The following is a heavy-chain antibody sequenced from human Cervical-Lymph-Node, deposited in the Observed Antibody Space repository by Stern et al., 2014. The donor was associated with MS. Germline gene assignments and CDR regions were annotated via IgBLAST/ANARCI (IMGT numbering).Heavy chain of an antibody. CDR1: GYTFTSYY. CDR2: INPSGGST. D-gene: IGHD6-13*01. V-gene: IGHV1-46*01. J-gene: IGHJ4*02. Sequence: VQLVQSGAEVKKPGASVKVSCKASGYTFTSYYMHWVRQAPGQGLEWMGIINPSGGSTSYAQKFQGRVTMTRDTYTSAVYMELNSLRSEDTAVYYCARLSVGGITEEYWGQGTLVTVSS. CDR3: ARLSVGGITEEY.